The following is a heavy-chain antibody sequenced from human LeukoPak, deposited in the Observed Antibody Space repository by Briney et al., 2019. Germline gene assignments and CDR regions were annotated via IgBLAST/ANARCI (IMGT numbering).Heavy chain of an antibody. CDR1: GYTFTGYY. Sequence: ASVKVSCKASGYTFTGYYMRWVRQAPGQGLEWMGRINPNSGGTNYAQKFQGRVTMTRDTSISTAYMELSRLRSDDTAVYYCAASFWSGYYINYWGQGTLVTVSS. D-gene: IGHD3-3*01. CDR3: AASFWSGYYINY. CDR2: INPNSGGT. V-gene: IGHV1-2*06. J-gene: IGHJ4*02.